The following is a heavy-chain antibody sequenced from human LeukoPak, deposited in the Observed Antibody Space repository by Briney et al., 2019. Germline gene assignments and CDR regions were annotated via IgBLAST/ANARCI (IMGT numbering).Heavy chain of an antibody. Sequence: GESLRISCKGSGYSFTSYWISWVRQMPGKGLEWMGRTDPSDSYTNYSPSFQGHVTISADKSISTAYLQWSSLKASDTAMYYCATNPRTDYDILTGYYILWGQRTLATVSS. D-gene: IGHD3-9*01. CDR1: GYSFTSYW. CDR2: TDPSDSYT. V-gene: IGHV5-10-1*01. CDR3: ATNPRTDYDILTGYYIL. J-gene: IGHJ4*02.